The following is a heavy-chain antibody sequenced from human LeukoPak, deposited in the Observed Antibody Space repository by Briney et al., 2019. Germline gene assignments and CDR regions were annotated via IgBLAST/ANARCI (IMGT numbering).Heavy chain of an antibody. CDR3: AREVLRTASAFDH. Sequence: GGSLRLSCAPSGFTFSTYWMSWVRQAPGKGLEWVANIKEDGSEKHYVDSVKGRFTIFRNNAKNSLSLQMNSLRDDDTAVYYCAREVLRTASAFDHWGQGTLVTVSS. CDR2: IKEDGSEK. CDR1: GFTFSTYW. J-gene: IGHJ4*02. D-gene: IGHD5-18*01. V-gene: IGHV3-7*03.